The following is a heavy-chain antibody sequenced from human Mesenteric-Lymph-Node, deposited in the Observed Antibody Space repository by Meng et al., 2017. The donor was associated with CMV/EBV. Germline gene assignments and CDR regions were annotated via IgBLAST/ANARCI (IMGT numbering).Heavy chain of an antibody. CDR1: GFTFSSYA. J-gene: IGHJ4*02. CDR2: ISYDGSNK. CDR3: ANSQQWLPKCDY. V-gene: IGHV3-30-3*01. Sequence: GGSLRLSCAASGFTFSSYAMHWVRQAPGKGLEWVAVISYDGSNKYYADSVKGRFTISRDNSKNTLYLQMNSLRAEDTAVYYCANSQQWLPKCDYWGQGTLVTVSS. D-gene: IGHD6-19*01.